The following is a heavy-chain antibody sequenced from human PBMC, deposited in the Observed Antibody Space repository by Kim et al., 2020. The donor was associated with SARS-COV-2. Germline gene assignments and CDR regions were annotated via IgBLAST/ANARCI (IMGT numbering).Heavy chain of an antibody. J-gene: IGHJ4*02. V-gene: IGHV3-74*01. Sequence: ADSVKGRFTISRDNAKNTLYLQMNSLRADDTAVYYCARGPYSSGWRDFDYWGQGTLVTVSS. CDR3: ARGPYSSGWRDFDY. D-gene: IGHD6-19*01.